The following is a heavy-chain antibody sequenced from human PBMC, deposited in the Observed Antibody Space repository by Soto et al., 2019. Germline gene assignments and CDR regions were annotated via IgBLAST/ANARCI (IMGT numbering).Heavy chain of an antibody. CDR1: GGSISSSSYY. D-gene: IGHD4-17*01. V-gene: IGHV4-39*01. Sequence: PSETLSLTCTVSGGSISSSSYYWGWIRQPPGKGLEWIGSIYYSGSTYYNPSLKSRATISVDTSKNQFSLKLSSVTAADTAVYYCASLLDTYGDYVYFDYWGQGTLVTVSS. J-gene: IGHJ4*02. CDR2: IYYSGST. CDR3: ASLLDTYGDYVYFDY.